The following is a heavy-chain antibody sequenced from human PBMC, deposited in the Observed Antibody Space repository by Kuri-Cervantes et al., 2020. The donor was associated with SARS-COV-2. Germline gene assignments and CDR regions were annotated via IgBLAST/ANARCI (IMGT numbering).Heavy chain of an antibody. Sequence: GGSLRLSCAASGFTFSSYGMHWVRQAPGKGLEWVAVISYDGSNKYYADSVKGRFTISRDNSKNTLYLQMNSLRVEDTAVYYCVRDGDHWNFDYWGQGTLVTVSS. J-gene: IGHJ4*02. CDR3: VRDGDHWNFDY. V-gene: IGHV3-30*03. D-gene: IGHD1-1*01. CDR1: GFTFSSYG. CDR2: ISYDGSNK.